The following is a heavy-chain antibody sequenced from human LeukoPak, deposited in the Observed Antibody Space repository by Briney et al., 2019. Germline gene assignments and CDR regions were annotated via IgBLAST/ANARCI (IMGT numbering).Heavy chain of an antibody. V-gene: IGHV3-48*03. J-gene: IGHJ6*02. CDR2: ISSSGSTI. CDR3: ARGGYSNYRHYYYGMDF. D-gene: IGHD4-11*01. CDR1: GFTFSSYE. Sequence: PGGSLRLSCAASGFTFSSYEMNWVRQAPGKGLEWVSYISSSGSTIYYADSVKGRFTISRDNAKNSLYLQMNSLRAEDTAVYYCARGGYSNYRHYYYGMDFWGQGTTVTVSS.